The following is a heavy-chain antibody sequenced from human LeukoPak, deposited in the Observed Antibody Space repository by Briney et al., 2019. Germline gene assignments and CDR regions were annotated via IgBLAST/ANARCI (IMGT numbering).Heavy chain of an antibody. J-gene: IGHJ4*02. V-gene: IGHV4-59*01. CDR3: ARVRFYDTTGYSTSYYLDY. Sequence: SETLSLTCAVSGGPIIASYWSWIRQPPGKGLEWIGYTHYSGTGNYNPSLKSRVTISIDTSKNRFSLMLPSVTAADTAVYYCARVRFYDTTGYSTSYYLDYWGQGALVTVSS. D-gene: IGHD3-22*01. CDR1: GGPIIASY. CDR2: THYSGTG.